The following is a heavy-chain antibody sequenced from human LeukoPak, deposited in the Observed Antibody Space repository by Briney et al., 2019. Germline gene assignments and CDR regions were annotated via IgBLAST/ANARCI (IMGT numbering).Heavy chain of an antibody. CDR1: GGSISRYY. J-gene: IGHJ4*02. CDR3: ARGDPAAGQNAAGSDY. Sequence: SETLSLTCTVSGGSISRYYWSWIRQPAGKGLEWIGRIYTSGSTNYNPSLKSRVTMSVDTSKNQFSLKLSSVTAADTAVYYCARGDPAAGQNAAGSDYWGQGTLVTVSS. V-gene: IGHV4-4*07. CDR2: IYTSGST. D-gene: IGHD6-13*01.